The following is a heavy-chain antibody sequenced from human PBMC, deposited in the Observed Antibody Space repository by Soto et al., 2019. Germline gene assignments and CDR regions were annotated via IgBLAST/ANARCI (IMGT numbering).Heavy chain of an antibody. CDR2: IWYDGSNK. CDR1: GFTFSSYG. D-gene: IGHD3-10*02. CDR3: AREGVRVGDGYSYYYYMDV. V-gene: IGHV3-33*01. J-gene: IGHJ6*03. Sequence: QVQLVESGGGVVQPGRSLRLSCAASGFTFSSYGMHWVRQAPGKGLEWVAVIWYDGSNKYYADSVKGRFTISRDNSKNTLYLQMNSLRAEDTAVYYCAREGVRVGDGYSYYYYMDVWGKGTTVTVSS.